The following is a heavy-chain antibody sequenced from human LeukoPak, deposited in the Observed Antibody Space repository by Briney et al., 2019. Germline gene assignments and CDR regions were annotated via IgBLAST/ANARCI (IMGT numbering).Heavy chain of an antibody. D-gene: IGHD2-2*01. V-gene: IGHV4-4*07. CDR1: GGSISSYY. Sequence: PSETLSLTCTVSGGSISSYYWSWIRQPAGKGLEWIGRIYTSGSTNYNPSLKSRVTISVDTSKNQFSLKLSSVTAADTAVYYCARVRYCSSTSCEVPWGQGTLVTASS. CDR3: ARVRYCSSTSCEVP. CDR2: IYTSGST. J-gene: IGHJ5*02.